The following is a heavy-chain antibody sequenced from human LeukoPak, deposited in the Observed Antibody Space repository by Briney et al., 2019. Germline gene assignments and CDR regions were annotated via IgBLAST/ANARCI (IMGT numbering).Heavy chain of an antibody. CDR3: ARYYPDSSGYYYWYAFDI. CDR1: GGSISSYY. J-gene: IGHJ3*02. D-gene: IGHD3-22*01. CDR2: IYYSGST. Sequence: KTSETLSLTCTVSGGSISSYYWSWIRQPPGKGLEWIGYIYYSGSTNYNPSLKSRVTISVDTSKNQFSLKLSSVTAADTAVYYCARYYPDSSGYYYWYAFDIWGQGTMVTASS. V-gene: IGHV4-59*08.